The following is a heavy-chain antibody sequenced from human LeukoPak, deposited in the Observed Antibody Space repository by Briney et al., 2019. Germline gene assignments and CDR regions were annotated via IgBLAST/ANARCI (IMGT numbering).Heavy chain of an antibody. CDR1: GGSISSSNHY. Sequence: PSETLSLTCTVSGGSISSSNHYWGWIRQPPGKGLEWIGHIYYSGSTYHNPSLKSRVAISVDTSRNQFSLKLSSVTVADKAVYYCARMDAVPPSHYFDYWGQGTLVAVSS. D-gene: IGHD5-18*01. CDR2: IYYSGST. J-gene: IGHJ4*02. CDR3: ARMDAVPPSHYFDY. V-gene: IGHV4-39*01.